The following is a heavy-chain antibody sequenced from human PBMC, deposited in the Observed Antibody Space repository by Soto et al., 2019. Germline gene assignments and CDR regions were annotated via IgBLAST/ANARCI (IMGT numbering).Heavy chain of an antibody. CDR1: GYTFNTYG. D-gene: IGHD2-15*01. V-gene: IGHV1-3*01. CDR2: INAGNGNT. Sequence: GASVKVSCKTSGYTFNTYGINWVRQAPGQGLELMGWINAGNGNTKYSQKFQGRVTITRDTSASTAYMELSSLRSEDTAVYYCARRVVAAAEAYGMDVWGQGTTVTVSS. J-gene: IGHJ6*02. CDR3: ARRVVAAAEAYGMDV.